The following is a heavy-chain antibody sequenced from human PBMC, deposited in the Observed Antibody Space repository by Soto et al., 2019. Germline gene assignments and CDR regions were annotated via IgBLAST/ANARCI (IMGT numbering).Heavy chain of an antibody. D-gene: IGHD2-2*01. J-gene: IGHJ6*03. Sequence: EVQLLESGGGLVQPGGSLRLSCTASGFTFSDYAMSWVRQAPGKGLEWVSGIRGSGGGTYYAGSVKGRFTISRDNSKNTLYLQLNSLRAEDTAVYYCAKALGYCSGNSCFGSNYHMDGWGKGTPVTVSS. V-gene: IGHV3-23*01. CDR2: IRGSGGGT. CDR1: GFTFSDYA. CDR3: AKALGYCSGNSCFGSNYHMDG.